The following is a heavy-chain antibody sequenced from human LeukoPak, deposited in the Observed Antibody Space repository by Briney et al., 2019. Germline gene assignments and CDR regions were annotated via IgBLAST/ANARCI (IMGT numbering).Heavy chain of an antibody. D-gene: IGHD4-17*01. CDR3: ARDPNGNYVGAFDF. J-gene: IGHJ3*01. CDR1: GFTFSSYG. CDR2: ISYDGSNK. V-gene: IGHV3-30*03. Sequence: GRSLRLSCSASGFTFSSYGMHWVRQAPGKGLEWVAVISYDGSNKYYAESVKGRFTTSRDDSKNTLYLQMNSLRVEDTAVYYCARDPNGNYVGAFDFWGQGTLVTVSS.